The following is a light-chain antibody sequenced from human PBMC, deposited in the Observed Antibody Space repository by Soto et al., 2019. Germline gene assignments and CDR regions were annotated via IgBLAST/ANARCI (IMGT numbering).Light chain of an antibody. CDR1: SSDVGGFNY. V-gene: IGLV2-14*01. CDR3: SSFTSSTTRV. Sequence: QSVLTQPASVSGSPGQSITISCTGTSSDVGGFNYVSWYQQYAGKAPKLIIYSVSTRPSGVSYRFSGSKSGNTASLTISGLQAEDEADYYCSSFTSSTTRVFGGGTKLTVL. J-gene: IGLJ3*02. CDR2: SVS.